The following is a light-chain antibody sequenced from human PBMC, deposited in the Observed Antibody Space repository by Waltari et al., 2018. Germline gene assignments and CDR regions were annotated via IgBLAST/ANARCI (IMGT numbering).Light chain of an antibody. Sequence: NFMLTQPPSVSESPGKTVTVSCTGSSGSIASNYVQLYQQRPGSAPTTVIYEDNQRPSGVPDRFSGSIDSSSNSASLTISGLKIEDEADYYCQSFDSTNVVFGGGTKLTVL. CDR3: QSFDSTNVV. J-gene: IGLJ2*01. V-gene: IGLV6-57*02. CDR2: EDN. CDR1: SGSIASNY.